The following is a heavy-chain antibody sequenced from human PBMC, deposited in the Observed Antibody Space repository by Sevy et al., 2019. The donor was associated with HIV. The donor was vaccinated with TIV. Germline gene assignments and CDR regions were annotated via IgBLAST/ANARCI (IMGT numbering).Heavy chain of an antibody. CDR2: FDPEDDET. D-gene: IGHD3-22*01. CDR1: GYRLSQLS. J-gene: IGHJ4*02. CDR3: ATTKDYYESSGSPFDY. V-gene: IGHV1-24*01. Sequence: ASVKVSCKVSGYRLSQLSMHWVRQAPGKGLEWMGSFDPEDDETIYAQNFQGRVAMTEDKSTDTDYMELSTLRSEDTAVYYCATTKDYYESSGSPFDYWGQGTLVTVSS.